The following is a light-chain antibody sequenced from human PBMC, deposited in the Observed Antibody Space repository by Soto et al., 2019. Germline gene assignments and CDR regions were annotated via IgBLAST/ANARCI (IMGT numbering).Light chain of an antibody. Sequence: DIQMTQSPSSLSASVLDRVTITFLASQSISSYLNWYQQKPGKAPKLLIYDASSLESGVPSRFSGSGSGTEFTLTISSLQPDDFATYYCQQLFMYPPTFGPGTKVDI. J-gene: IGKJ3*01. CDR1: QSISSY. CDR3: QQLFMYPPT. CDR2: DAS. V-gene: IGKV1-39*01.